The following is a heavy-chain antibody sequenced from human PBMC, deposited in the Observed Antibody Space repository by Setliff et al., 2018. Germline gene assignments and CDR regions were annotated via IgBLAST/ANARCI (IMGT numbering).Heavy chain of an antibody. Sequence: SVKVSCKASGATFSSYGISWVRQAPGQGLEWMGGTIPMFGTTEYAQKFQGRLTIITDESTNTAFMQLSSLRSEDTAVYYCAREGVDTRSSTDYRYYMDVWGKGTTVTVSS. CDR1: GATFSSYG. CDR2: TIPMFGTT. D-gene: IGHD2-15*01. V-gene: IGHV1-69*05. CDR3: AREGVDTRSSTDYRYYMDV. J-gene: IGHJ6*03.